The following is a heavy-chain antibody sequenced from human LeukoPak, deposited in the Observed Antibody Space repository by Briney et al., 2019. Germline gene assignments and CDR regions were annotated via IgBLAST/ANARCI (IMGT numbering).Heavy chain of an antibody. CDR3: ARSYSSTPQYYYYYYMDV. J-gene: IGHJ6*03. CDR2: ISGGST. CDR1: GFTVSSNE. D-gene: IGHD6-13*01. V-gene: IGHV3-38-3*01. Sequence: GGSLRLSCAASGFTVSSNEMSWVRQAPGKGLEWVSSISGGSTYYADSRKGRFTISRDNSKNTLYLQMNSLRAEDTAVYYCARSYSSTPQYYYYYYMDVWGKGTTVTVSS.